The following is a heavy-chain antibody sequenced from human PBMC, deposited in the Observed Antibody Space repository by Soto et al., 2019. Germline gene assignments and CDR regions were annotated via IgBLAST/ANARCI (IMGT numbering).Heavy chain of an antibody. CDR3: TTETGVVVAAFDI. V-gene: IGHV3-15*01. CDR2: IKSKTDGGTT. D-gene: IGHD2-15*01. J-gene: IGHJ3*02. Sequence: GGSLRLSCAASGFTFSNAWMSWVRQAPGKGLEWVGRIKSKTDGGTTDYAAPVKGRFTISRDDSKNTLYLQMNSLKTEDTAVYYCTTETGVVVAAFDIWGQGTMVTVSS. CDR1: GFTFSNAW.